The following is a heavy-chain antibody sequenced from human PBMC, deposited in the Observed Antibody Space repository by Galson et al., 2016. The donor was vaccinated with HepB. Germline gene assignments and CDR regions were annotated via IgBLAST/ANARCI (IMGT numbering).Heavy chain of an antibody. CDR2: FYAGGTT. V-gene: IGHV3-53*01. CDR1: GITVNLQY. CDR3: ARGPLRYPDL. J-gene: IGHJ2*01. Sequence: SLRLSCAASGITVNLQYMSWVRQAPGEGLEWVSVFYAGGTTYYADSVKGRFTISRDTSKNTLYLKMNSLRAEGTAVYYCARGPLRYPDLWGRGTLVIVSS.